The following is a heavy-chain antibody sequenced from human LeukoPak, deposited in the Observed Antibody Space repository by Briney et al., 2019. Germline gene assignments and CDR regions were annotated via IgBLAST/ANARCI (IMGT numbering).Heavy chain of an antibody. D-gene: IGHD3-10*01. CDR3: AKKGVIMIRGYIDY. Sequence: QPGGSLRLSCAASGFTFSSYEMNWVRQAPGKGLEWVSGITGGGGSTYYTDSVKGRFTISRDNSKNMLYLEMNSLRADDTAVYYCAKKGVIMIRGYIDYWGQGTLVTVSS. V-gene: IGHV3-23*01. J-gene: IGHJ4*02. CDR1: GFTFSSYE. CDR2: ITGGGGST.